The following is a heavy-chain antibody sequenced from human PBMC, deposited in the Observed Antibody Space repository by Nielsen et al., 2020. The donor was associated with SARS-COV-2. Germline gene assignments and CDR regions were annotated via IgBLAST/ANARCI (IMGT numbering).Heavy chain of an antibody. CDR2: IYNSGST. Sequence: SETLSLTCTVSGGSITSGDYFWSWIRQPLGKGLEWIGYIYNSGSTSYNPSLKSRLTISVDTSKNQFSLKLSSVTAADTAVYYCVRVELLLEGVHWFDPWGQGTLVTVSS. V-gene: IGHV4-30-4*01. D-gene: IGHD1-26*01. CDR3: VRVELLLEGVHWFDP. CDR1: GGSITSGDYF. J-gene: IGHJ5*02.